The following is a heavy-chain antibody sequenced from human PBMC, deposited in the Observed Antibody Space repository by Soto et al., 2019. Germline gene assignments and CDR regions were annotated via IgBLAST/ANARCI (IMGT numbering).Heavy chain of an antibody. J-gene: IGHJ4*02. CDR1: GASFSGYY. Sequence: SETLSLTCAVYGASFSGYYWSWIRQPPGKGLEWIGEINHSGSTNYNPSLKSRVTISVDTSKNQFSLKLSSVTAADTAVYYCARAQSIRGVIIVPYYFDYWGQGALVTVSS. V-gene: IGHV4-34*01. CDR2: INHSGST. D-gene: IGHD3-10*01. CDR3: ARAQSIRGVIIVPYYFDY.